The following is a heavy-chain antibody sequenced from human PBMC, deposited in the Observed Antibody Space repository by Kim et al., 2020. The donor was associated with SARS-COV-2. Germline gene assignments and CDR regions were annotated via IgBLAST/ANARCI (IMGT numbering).Heavy chain of an antibody. CDR2: ISNDGSTK. CDR1: GFTFSSNT. J-gene: IGHJ6*02. CDR3: VRNRGSSSSYYYAMDV. Sequence: GGSLRLSCATSGFTFSSNTIHWVRQAPGKGLEWVALISNDGSTKYFADSVKGRFTISRVSSRNTLYLQMNSLRAEDTAVYYCVRNRGSSSSYYYAMDVWGQGTTVTVSS. V-gene: IGHV3-30-3*01. D-gene: IGHD6-13*01.